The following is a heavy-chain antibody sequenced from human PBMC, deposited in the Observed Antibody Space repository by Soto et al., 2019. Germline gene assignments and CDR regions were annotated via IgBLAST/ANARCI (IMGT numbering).Heavy chain of an antibody. Sequence: GGSLRLSCAASGFTFSSYAMSWVRQAPGKGLEWVSALSGSGGSTYYADSVKGRFTISRDNSKNTLYLQMNSLRAEDTAVYYCAKDRRYSGSRDAFDIWGQGTMVTVSS. CDR1: GFTFSSYA. D-gene: IGHD1-26*01. CDR2: LSGSGGST. J-gene: IGHJ3*02. CDR3: AKDRRYSGSRDAFDI. V-gene: IGHV3-23*01.